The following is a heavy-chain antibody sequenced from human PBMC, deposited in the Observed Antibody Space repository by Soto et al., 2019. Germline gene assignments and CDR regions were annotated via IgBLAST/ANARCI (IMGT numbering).Heavy chain of an antibody. V-gene: IGHV1-2*02. J-gene: IGHJ4*02. CDR1: GYTFSGFY. Sequence: ASVKVSCKASGYTFSGFYMHWVRQAPGQGLEWMGWINPNSGGTKSAEKFQGRVTMTRDTSISTAYMELSRLTSDDTAVYYCASAEVTGTAGRDFWGQGTQVTVX. CDR3: ASAEVTGTAGRDF. D-gene: IGHD6-19*01. CDR2: INPNSGGT.